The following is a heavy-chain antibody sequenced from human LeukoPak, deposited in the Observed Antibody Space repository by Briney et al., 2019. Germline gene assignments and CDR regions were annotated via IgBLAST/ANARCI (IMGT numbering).Heavy chain of an antibody. V-gene: IGHV4-39*07. J-gene: IGHJ4*02. D-gene: IGHD6-13*01. CDR1: GGSISSSSYY. CDR3: ARGVYIAAAQYAY. Sequence: MTSETLSLTCTVSGGSISSSSYYWGWIRQPPGKGLEWIGEINHSGSTNYNPSLKSRVTISVDTSKNQFSLKLSSVTAADTAVYYCARGVYIAAAQYAYWGQGTLVTVSS. CDR2: INHSGST.